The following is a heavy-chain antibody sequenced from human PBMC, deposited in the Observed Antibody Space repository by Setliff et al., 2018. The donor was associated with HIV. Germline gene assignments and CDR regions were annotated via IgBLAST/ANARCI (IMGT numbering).Heavy chain of an antibody. CDR3: ARHKDPPGSRWIFYYYYMDL. D-gene: IGHD6-13*01. V-gene: IGHV4-38-2*02. J-gene: IGHJ6*03. Sequence: PSETLSLTCTVSGYSISSGYYWGWIRQPPGKGLEWIGSIYYGGSTSYNPSLSSRLTISVDTSKNHVSLRLSSVTAADTGVYYCARHKDPPGSRWIFYYYYMDLWGGGTTVTVSS. CDR2: IYYGGST. CDR1: GYSISSGYY.